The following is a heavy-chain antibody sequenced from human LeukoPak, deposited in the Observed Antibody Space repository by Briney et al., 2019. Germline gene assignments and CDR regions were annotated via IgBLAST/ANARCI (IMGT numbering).Heavy chain of an antibody. CDR2: IWYDGSNK. D-gene: IGHD3-10*01. CDR1: GFTFSSYG. V-gene: IGHV3-33*06. CDR3: AKEYGSGSYPN. J-gene: IGHJ4*02. Sequence: GGSLRLSCAASGFTFSSYGMHRVRQAPGKGLEWVAVIWYDGSNKYYADSVKGRFTISRDNSKNTLYLQMNSLRAEDTAVYYCAKEYGSGSYPNWGQGTLVTVSS.